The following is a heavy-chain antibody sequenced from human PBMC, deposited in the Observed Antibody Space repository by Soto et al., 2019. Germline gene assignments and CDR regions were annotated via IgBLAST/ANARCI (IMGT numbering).Heavy chain of an antibody. CDR1: GFRVEQYV. CDR2: VSPTGDTV. J-gene: IGHJ4*02. Sequence: VQVVASGGGLVQPGRSLRLSCAVSGFRVEQYVMHWVRQAPGKGLECVSTVSPTGDTVAYADSVEGRFTVSRDNAKNSLYLQMNSLKGDDPAFYYCLKDAPNGSIDDWGQGTRVTVSS. D-gene: IGHD3-10*01. CDR3: LKDAPNGSIDD. V-gene: IGHV3-9*01.